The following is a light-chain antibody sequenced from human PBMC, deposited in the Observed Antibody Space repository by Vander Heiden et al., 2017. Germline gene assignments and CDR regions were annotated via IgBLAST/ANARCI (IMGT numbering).Light chain of an antibody. CDR2: EVS. J-gene: IGLJ1*01. CDR1: SSDVGGYNY. Sequence: QSALTQPASVSGSPGQSITISCTGTSSDVGGYNYVSWYQQHPGKDPRLMIYEVSDRPSGVSNRFSGSKSGNTASLTISGLQSEDEADYYCSSFTSGSTYVFGTGTKVTVL. CDR3: SSFTSGSTYV. V-gene: IGLV2-14*01.